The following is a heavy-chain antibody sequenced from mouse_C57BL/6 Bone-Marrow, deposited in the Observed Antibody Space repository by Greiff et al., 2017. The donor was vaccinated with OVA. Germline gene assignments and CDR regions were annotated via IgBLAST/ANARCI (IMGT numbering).Heavy chain of an antibody. D-gene: IGHD1-1*01. CDR2: IDPETGGT. CDR3: TREYYGSSSGYYAMDY. CDR1: GYTFTDYE. Sequence: VKLVESGAELVRPGASVTLSCKASGYTFTDYEMHWVKQTPVHGLEWIGAIDPETGGTAYNQKFKGKAILTADKSSSTAYMELRSLTSEDSAVYYCTREYYGSSSGYYAMDYWGQGTSVTVSS. J-gene: IGHJ4*01. V-gene: IGHV1-15*01.